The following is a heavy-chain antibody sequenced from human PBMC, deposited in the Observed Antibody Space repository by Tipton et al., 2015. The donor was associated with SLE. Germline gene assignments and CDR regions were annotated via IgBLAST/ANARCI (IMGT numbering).Heavy chain of an antibody. CDR2: IYHSGRT. CDR3: ARAQYSSGDSLDY. V-gene: IGHV4-38-2*02. J-gene: IGHJ4*02. CDR1: GGSISSYY. Sequence: TLSLTCTVSGGSISSYYWSWIRQPPGKGLEWIGSIYHSGRTYYNPSLKSRVTISVDTSKNQFSLKLSSVTAADTAVYYCARAQYSSGDSLDYWGQGTLVTVSS. D-gene: IGHD6-19*01.